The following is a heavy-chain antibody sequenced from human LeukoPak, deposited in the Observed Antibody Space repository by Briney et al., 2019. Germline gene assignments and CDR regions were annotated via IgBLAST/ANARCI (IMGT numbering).Heavy chain of an antibody. D-gene: IGHD3-22*01. J-gene: IGHJ4*02. V-gene: IGHV4-39*07. Sequence: KPSETLSLTCTVSGGSISSSSYYWGWIRQPPGKGLEWIGSIYYSGSTYYNPSLKSRVTISVDTSKNQFSLKLSSVTAADTAVYYCARGRGFRVYYDSSGQKPYYFDYWGQGTLVTVSS. CDR3: ARGRGFRVYYDSSGQKPYYFDY. CDR1: GGSISSSSYY. CDR2: IYYSGST.